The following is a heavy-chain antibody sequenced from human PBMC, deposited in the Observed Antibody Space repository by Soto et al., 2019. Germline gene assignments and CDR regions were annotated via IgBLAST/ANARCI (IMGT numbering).Heavy chain of an antibody. D-gene: IGHD3-9*01. CDR3: ARHFDVDPSLDHYYFDL. CDR1: GVSITPYF. Sequence: QVLLQDSGPGLVKPSETLSLTCTVSGVSITPYFWSWIRQPAGEAPEWLGHIYASGRTTYNPSLKSRVTMFMSLTQVSLRLTSVTAADTAVYYCARHFDVDPSLDHYYFDLWGRGALVTLSS. J-gene: IGHJ2*01. CDR2: IYASGRT. V-gene: IGHV4-4*07.